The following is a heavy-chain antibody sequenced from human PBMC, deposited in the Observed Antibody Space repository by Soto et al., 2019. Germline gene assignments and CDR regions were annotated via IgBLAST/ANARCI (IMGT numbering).Heavy chain of an antibody. V-gene: IGHV3-7*05. CDR3: TRGSGRLDV. CDR1: GFTFSNYW. CDR2: IKEDGSDN. Sequence: EVQLVESGGGLVQPGGSLRLSCAASGFTFSNYWMSWVRQAPGKGLEGVANIKEDGSDNYYVDSVKGRFTISRDNAKNSLYLQMNSLRAGDTAVYYCTRGSGRLDVWGQGTTVTVSS. J-gene: IGHJ6*02.